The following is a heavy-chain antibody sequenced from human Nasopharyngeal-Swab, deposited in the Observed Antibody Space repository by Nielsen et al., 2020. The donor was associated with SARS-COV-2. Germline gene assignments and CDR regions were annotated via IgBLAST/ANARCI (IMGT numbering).Heavy chain of an antibody. Sequence: GRQRPWKGLLWVSSINSSSSYIYYSDSVKGRFTISRDNAKNSLYLQMNSLRAEDTAVYYCARDHDYGDYYFAYWGQGTLVTVSS. CDR3: ARDHDYGDYYFAY. V-gene: IGHV3-21*01. D-gene: IGHD4-17*01. J-gene: IGHJ4*02. CDR2: INSSSSYI.